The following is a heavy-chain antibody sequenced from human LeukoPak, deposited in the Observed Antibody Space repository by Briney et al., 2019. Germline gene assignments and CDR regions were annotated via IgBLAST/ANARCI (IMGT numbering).Heavy chain of an antibody. CDR1: GFTFSSYS. V-gene: IGHV3-7*01. CDR2: IKQDGSTK. J-gene: IGHJ4*02. D-gene: IGHD6-6*01. Sequence: GGSLRLSCAASGFTFSSYSMNWVRQAPGKGLEWVANIKQDGSTKYYVDSVKGRFTISRDNVKNSVYLQMNSLRAEDTAVYYCARIGYSSSCFDYWGQGTLVTVSS. CDR3: ARIGYSSSCFDY.